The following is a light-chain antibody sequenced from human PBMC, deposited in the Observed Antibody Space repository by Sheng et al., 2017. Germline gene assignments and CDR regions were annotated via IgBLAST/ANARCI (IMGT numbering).Light chain of an antibody. CDR3: SSYTSSATYV. CDR1: SSDVGGYNY. CDR2: DVS. J-gene: IGLJ1*01. Sequence: QSALTQPASVSGSPGQSITISCTGISSDVGGYNYVSWYQHHPGKAPRLMIYDVSNRPSGVSNRFSGSKSGNTASLTISGLQAADDADYYCSSYTSSATYVFGTGTKVTVL. V-gene: IGLV2-14*03.